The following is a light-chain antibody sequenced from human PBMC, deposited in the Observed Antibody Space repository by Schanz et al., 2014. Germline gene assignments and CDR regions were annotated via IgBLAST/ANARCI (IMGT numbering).Light chain of an antibody. Sequence: EIVLTQSPGTLSLSPGERATLSCRASQSVSSSYLAWYQQKPGQAPRLLIYGASSRATGIPDRFSGSGSGTDFTLTISRLEPEDFAVYYCQQGSTWPITFGGGTKVEI. CDR3: QQGSTWPIT. CDR2: GAS. CDR1: QSVSSSY. J-gene: IGKJ4*01. V-gene: IGKV3D-20*02.